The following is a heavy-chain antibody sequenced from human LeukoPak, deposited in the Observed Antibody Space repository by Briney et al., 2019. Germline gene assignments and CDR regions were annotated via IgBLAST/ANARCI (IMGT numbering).Heavy chain of an antibody. CDR1: GFTFSSYA. J-gene: IGHJ3*02. D-gene: IGHD6-13*01. Sequence: GGSLRLSCAASGFTFSSYAMHWVRQAPGKGLEYVSAISSNGGSTYYANSVKGRFTISRDNSKNTLYLQMGSLRAEDMAVYYCARDEAAATAPAFDIWGQGTMVTVSS. CDR3: ARDEAAATAPAFDI. CDR2: ISSNGGST. V-gene: IGHV3-64*01.